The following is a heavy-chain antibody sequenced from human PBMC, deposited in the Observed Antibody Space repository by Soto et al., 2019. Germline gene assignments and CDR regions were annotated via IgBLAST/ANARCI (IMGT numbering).Heavy chain of an antibody. CDR1: GYTFTAYS. D-gene: IGHD2-15*01. CDR3: ARGTHCTGGSCYWFDP. Sequence: XSVKVSCKTSGYTFTAYSIHWVREAPVQGLEWMGWINPNSGFTNYAQKFQGRVTVTRDTSISTAYMELTTLRSDDTAVYYCARGTHCTGGSCYWFDPWGQGTLVTVSS. V-gene: IGHV1-2*02. J-gene: IGHJ5*02. CDR2: INPNSGFT.